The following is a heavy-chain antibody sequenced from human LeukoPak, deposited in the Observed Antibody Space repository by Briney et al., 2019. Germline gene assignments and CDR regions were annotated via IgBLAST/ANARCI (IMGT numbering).Heavy chain of an antibody. D-gene: IGHD6-13*01. J-gene: IGHJ4*02. V-gene: IGHV4-59*01. CDR3: ARGYSSSWNYFDY. Sequence: SESLSLTCTVSGGSISNYWWSWIRQPPGKGLEWIGYVFDSGGTNYNPSLKSRVTISVDTSKKQFSLKLSSVTAADTAVYYCARGYSSSWNYFDYWGQGTLVTVSS. CDR1: GGSISNYW. CDR2: VFDSGGT.